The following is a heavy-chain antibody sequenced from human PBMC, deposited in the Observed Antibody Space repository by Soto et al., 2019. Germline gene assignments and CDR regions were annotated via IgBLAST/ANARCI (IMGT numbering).Heavy chain of an antibody. J-gene: IGHJ4*02. Sequence: PGESLTLSGKASGYTFTDAWIGWVRQMPGKGLEWMGIVYPGDSQTRYNPSSQGQITISADKSITTAYLQWTSLKASDSAMYYCARQKGYWGQGTLVTVSS. CDR2: VYPGDSQT. CDR1: GYTFTDAW. CDR3: ARQKGY. V-gene: IGHV5-51*01.